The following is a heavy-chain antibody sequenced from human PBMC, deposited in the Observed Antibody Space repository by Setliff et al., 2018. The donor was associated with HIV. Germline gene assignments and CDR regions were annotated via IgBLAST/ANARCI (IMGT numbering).Heavy chain of an antibody. CDR3: ARDWNYYGSGSYPGY. Sequence: ASVKVSCKASGYTFTGYYMHWVRQAPGQGLEWMGRNNPNSGGTNYAQEFQGRVTMTRDTSISTAYMELGRLRSDDTAVYYCARDWNYYGSGSYPGYWGQGTLVTVSS. V-gene: IGHV1-2*06. D-gene: IGHD3-10*01. J-gene: IGHJ4*02. CDR2: NNPNSGGT. CDR1: GYTFTGYY.